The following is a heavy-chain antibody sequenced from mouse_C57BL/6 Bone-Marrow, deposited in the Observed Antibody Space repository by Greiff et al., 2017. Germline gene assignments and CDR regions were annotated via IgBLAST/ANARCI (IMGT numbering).Heavy chain of an antibody. CDR2: ISNGGGST. CDR3: ARQGNWVDY. Sequence: EVMLVESGGGLVQPGGSLKLSCAASGFTFSDYYMYWVRQTPEKRLEWVAYISNGGGSTYYPDTVKGRFTISRDNAKNTLYLHMSCLKSEDTAMYYCARQGNWVDYWGQGTTLTVSS. V-gene: IGHV5-12*01. CDR1: GFTFSDYY. D-gene: IGHD4-1*02. J-gene: IGHJ2*01.